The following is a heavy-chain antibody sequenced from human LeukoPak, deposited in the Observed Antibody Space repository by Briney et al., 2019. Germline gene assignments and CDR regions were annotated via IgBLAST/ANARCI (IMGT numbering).Heavy chain of an antibody. CDR1: GFTFSSYA. CDR2: ISGSGGST. CDR3: AMAVAGKRHAFDY. D-gene: IGHD6-19*01. V-gene: IGHV3-23*01. J-gene: IGHJ4*02. Sequence: PGGSLRLSCAASGFTFSSYAMSWVRQAPGKGLEWVSAISGSGGSTYYADSVKGRFTISRDNSKNTLYLQMNSLRAEDTALYYCAMAVAGKRHAFDYWGQGTLVTVSS.